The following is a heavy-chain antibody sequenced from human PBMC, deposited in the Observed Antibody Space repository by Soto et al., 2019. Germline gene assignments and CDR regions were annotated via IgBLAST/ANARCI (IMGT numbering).Heavy chain of an antibody. CDR1: GFTFSSYA. CDR2: ITGSGGSK. CDR3: AYDYGDWAPGSYVLE. J-gene: IGHJ1*01. D-gene: IGHD2-21*02. V-gene: IGHV3-23*01. Sequence: VVSLRLSCAPSGFTFSSYAMNWVRQAPGKGLEWVSAITGSGGSKWYADSVKGRFTISRDNSKNTLYLQMNSLRAEDTALYYCAYDYGDWAPGSYVLERGPGSLATV.